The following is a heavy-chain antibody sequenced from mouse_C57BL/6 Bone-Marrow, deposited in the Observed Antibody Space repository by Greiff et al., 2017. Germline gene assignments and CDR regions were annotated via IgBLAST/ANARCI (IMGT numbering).Heavy chain of an antibody. D-gene: IGHD2-4*01. CDR3: ARSGLRRERFAY. J-gene: IGHJ3*01. V-gene: IGHV1-81*01. Sequence: QVQLQQSGAELARPGASVKLSCKASGYTFTSYGISWVKQRTGQGLEWIGEIYPRSGNTYYNEKFKGKATLTADKSSSTAYMQLSSLTSEDSAVYYCARSGLRRERFAYWGQGTLVTVSA. CDR2: IYPRSGNT. CDR1: GYTFTSYG.